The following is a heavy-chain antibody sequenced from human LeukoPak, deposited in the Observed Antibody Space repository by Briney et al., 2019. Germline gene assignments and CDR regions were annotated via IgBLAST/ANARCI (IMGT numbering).Heavy chain of an antibody. CDR2: INPNSGGT. J-gene: IGHJ4*02. Sequence: ASVKVSCKASGYTFTGYYMHWVRQAPGQGLEWTGWINPNSGGTNYAQKFQGRVTMTRDTSISTAYMELSRLRSDDTAVYYCARGLKYSSSWYWGPYYFDYWGQGTLVTVSS. CDR1: GYTFTGYY. CDR3: ARGLKYSSSWYWGPYYFDY. D-gene: IGHD6-13*01. V-gene: IGHV1-2*02.